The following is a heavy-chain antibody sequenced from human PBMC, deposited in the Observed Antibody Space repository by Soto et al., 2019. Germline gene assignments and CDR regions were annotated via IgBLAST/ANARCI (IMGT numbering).Heavy chain of an antibody. V-gene: IGHV3-23*01. CDR1: GFTFSSYA. J-gene: IGHJ4*02. CDR3: AKDVNYDILTGYLPPLGHFDY. Sequence: PGGSLRLSCAASGFTFSSYAMSWVRQAPGKGLEWVSAISGSGGSTYYADSVKGRFTISRDNSKNTLYLQMNSLRAEDTAVYYCAKDVNYDILTGYLPPLGHFDYWGQGTLVTVSS. CDR2: ISGSGGST. D-gene: IGHD3-9*01.